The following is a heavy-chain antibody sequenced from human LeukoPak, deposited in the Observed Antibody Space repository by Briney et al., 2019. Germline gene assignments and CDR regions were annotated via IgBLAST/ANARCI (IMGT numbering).Heavy chain of an antibody. CDR2: IYHTGNT. J-gene: IGHJ4*02. D-gene: IGHD4-17*01. CDR1: GASISSGIHS. V-gene: IGHV4-30-2*01. Sequence: PSETLSLTCAVSGASISSGIHSWNWIRQPPGKGLEWIGYIYHTGNTYYNPSLTSRVTISVDRSKNQFSLKLSSVTAADTAVYYCARDNGDYPYYFDFWGQGTLVTVSS. CDR3: ARDNGDYPYYFDF.